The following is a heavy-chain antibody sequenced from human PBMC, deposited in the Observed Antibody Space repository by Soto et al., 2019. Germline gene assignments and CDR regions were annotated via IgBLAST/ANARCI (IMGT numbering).Heavy chain of an antibody. D-gene: IGHD5-12*01. CDR2: IRSKAYGGTT. CDR1: GFTFGDYA. Sequence: PGGSLRLSCTASGFTFGDYAMSWVRQAPGKGLEWVGFIRSKAYGGTTEYAASVKGRFTISRDDSKSIAYLQMNSLKTEDTDVYYCTSEPSGYEYYYGMDVWGQGTPVTVSS. CDR3: TSEPSGYEYYYGMDV. J-gene: IGHJ6*02. V-gene: IGHV3-49*04.